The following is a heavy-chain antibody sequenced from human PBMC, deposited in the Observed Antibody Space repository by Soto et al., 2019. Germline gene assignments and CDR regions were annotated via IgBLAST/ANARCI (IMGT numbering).Heavy chain of an antibody. V-gene: IGHV3-48*01. CDR3: ARDRYSSGWYLSFGMDV. CDR2: ISSSSSTI. J-gene: IGHJ6*02. CDR1: GFTFSSYS. Sequence: SLRLSCAASGFTFSSYSMNWVRQAPGKGLEWVSYISSSSSTIYYADSVKGRFTISRDNAKNSLYLQMNSLRAEDTAVYYCARDRYSSGWYLSFGMDVWGQGTTVTVSS. D-gene: IGHD6-19*01.